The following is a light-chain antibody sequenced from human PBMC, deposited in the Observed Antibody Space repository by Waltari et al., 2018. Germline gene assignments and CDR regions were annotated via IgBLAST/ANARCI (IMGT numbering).Light chain of an antibody. V-gene: IGKV3-15*01. Sequence: EIVMTQSPATLSVSPGERATLSCRASQSIGIKLAWDQQKPGQAPRLLIYSASAGATGIPARFSGSGSETEFTLTISSLQSGDFAVYYCQQYYNWPRTFGQGTKLEIK. CDR3: QQYYNWPRT. CDR2: SAS. CDR1: QSIGIK. J-gene: IGKJ2*01.